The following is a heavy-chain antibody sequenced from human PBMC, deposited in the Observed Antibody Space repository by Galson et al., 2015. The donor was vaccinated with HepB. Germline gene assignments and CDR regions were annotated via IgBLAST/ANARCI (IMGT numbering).Heavy chain of an antibody. J-gene: IGHJ4*02. CDR1: GFTFSSYW. Sequence: SLRLSCAASGFTFSSYWMSWVRQAPGKGLEWVANIKQGGSEKYYVDSVKGRFTISRDNAKNSLYLQMNSLRAEDTAVYYCARIGASLLHSYYYGSGSYYRREGDFDYWGQGTLVTVSS. V-gene: IGHV3-7*03. CDR3: ARIGASLLHSYYYGSGSYYRREGDFDY. CDR2: IKQGGSEK. D-gene: IGHD3-10*01.